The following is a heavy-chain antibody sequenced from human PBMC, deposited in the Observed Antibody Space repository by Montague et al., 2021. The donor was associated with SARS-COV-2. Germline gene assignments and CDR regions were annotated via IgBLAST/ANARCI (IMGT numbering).Heavy chain of an antibody. Sequence: SETLSLTCTVSGGSPASHYWNWIRQSPGKRPEWIGYVYYNGDTNCNPSLQSRVTISIYTSENQFSLRLNSVTAADTAVYFCARSWAFDPWGQGRLVTVSS. CDR1: GGSPASHY. V-gene: IGHV4-59*08. CDR2: VYYNGDT. CDR3: ARSWAFDP. J-gene: IGHJ3*01. D-gene: IGHD6-13*01.